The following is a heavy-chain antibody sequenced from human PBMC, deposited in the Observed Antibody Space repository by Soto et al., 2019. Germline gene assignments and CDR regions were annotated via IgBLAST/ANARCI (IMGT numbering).Heavy chain of an antibody. V-gene: IGHV3-30*18. Sequence: SLRLSCAASGFTFSSYGMHWVRQAPGKGLEWVAVISYDGSNKYYADSVKGRFTISRDNSKNTLYLQMNSLRAEDTAVYYCAKDSLIAVYGMDVWGQGTTVTVSS. CDR2: ISYDGSNK. J-gene: IGHJ6*02. D-gene: IGHD6-19*01. CDR3: AKDSLIAVYGMDV. CDR1: GFTFSSYG.